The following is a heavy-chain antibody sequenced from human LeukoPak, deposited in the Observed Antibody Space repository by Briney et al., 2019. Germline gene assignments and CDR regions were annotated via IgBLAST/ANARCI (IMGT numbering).Heavy chain of an antibody. CDR3: ARRQAGAFDI. J-gene: IGHJ3*02. Sequence: SETLSLTCTVSGGSISSYYWSWIRQPPGKGLEWIGYIYYSGSTNYNPSLKSRVTISVDTSKNQFSLKLSSVTAADTAVYYCARRQAGAFDIWGQGTMVTVSS. V-gene: IGHV4-59*08. CDR2: IYYSGST. D-gene: IGHD6-19*01. CDR1: GGSISSYY.